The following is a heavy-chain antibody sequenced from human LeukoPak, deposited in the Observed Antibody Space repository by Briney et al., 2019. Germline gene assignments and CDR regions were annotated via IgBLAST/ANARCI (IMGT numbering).Heavy chain of an antibody. Sequence: GASVKVSCKASGYTFTDYYMHWVRQAPGQGLKWMGWINPNSGGTNYAQKFQGRVTMTRDTSISTAYVELSRLRSDDTAVYYCARPGIAVAGTALGYYYYGMDVWGQGTTVTVSS. CDR1: GYTFTDYY. V-gene: IGHV1-2*02. D-gene: IGHD6-19*01. CDR3: ARPGIAVAGTALGYYYYGMDV. CDR2: INPNSGGT. J-gene: IGHJ6*02.